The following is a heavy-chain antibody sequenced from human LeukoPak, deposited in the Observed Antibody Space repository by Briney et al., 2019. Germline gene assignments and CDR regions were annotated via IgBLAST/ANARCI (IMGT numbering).Heavy chain of an antibody. V-gene: IGHV3-7*01. J-gene: IGHJ4*02. CDR2: IKYYGSEE. Sequence: PGESLRLSCAASGFTFSDYWLSWVRQAPGKGLEWVANIKYYGSEENHVDSVKGRFTISRDNAKNSLYLQMNSLRAEDTAVYYCARDLLDYWGQGTLVTVSS. CDR1: GFTFSDYW. CDR3: ARDLLDY.